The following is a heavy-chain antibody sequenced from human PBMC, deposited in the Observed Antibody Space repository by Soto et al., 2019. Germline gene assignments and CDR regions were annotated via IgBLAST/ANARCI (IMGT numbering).Heavy chain of an antibody. V-gene: IGHV4-34*01. D-gene: IGHD2-2*01. Sequence: QVQLQQWGAGLLKPSETLSLTCAVYGGSFSGYYWSWIRQPPGKGLEWIGEINHSGSTNYNPSLKSRVTISVDTSKNQLSLKLSSVTAADTAVYYCARGEDCSSTSCYLSWFDPWGQGTLVTVSS. J-gene: IGHJ5*02. CDR1: GGSFSGYY. CDR3: ARGEDCSSTSCYLSWFDP. CDR2: INHSGST.